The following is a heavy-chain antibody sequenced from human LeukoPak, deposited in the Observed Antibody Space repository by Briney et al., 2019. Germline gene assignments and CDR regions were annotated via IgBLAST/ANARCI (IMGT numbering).Heavy chain of an antibody. V-gene: IGHV1-69*04. CDR2: IIPILGIA. D-gene: IGHD2-15*01. CDR1: GGTFSSYA. CDR3: AKSPPELLHGYYFDY. Sequence: SVKVSCKASGGTFSSYAISWVRQAPGQGLEWMGRIIPILGIANYAQKFQGRVTITADKSTSTAYMELNSLRAEDTAVYYCAKSPPELLHGYYFDYWGQGTLVTVSS. J-gene: IGHJ4*02.